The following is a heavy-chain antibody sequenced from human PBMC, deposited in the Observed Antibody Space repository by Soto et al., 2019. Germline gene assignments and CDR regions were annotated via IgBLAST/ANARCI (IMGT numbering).Heavy chain of an antibody. V-gene: IGHV1-46*01. CDR1: GSPLTRYS. CDR2: INPSGGST. D-gene: IGHD6-19*01. CDR3: ARDQDTEASSAWKASYCMDV. J-gene: IGHJ6*02. Sequence: XSVKVACKASGSPLTRYSMHSVRQAHGQGLEWMGIINPSGGSTSYAQKFQGRVTMTRDTSTSTVYMELSSLRSEDTAVYYCARDQDTEASSAWKASYCMDVCGQRTTVTVSS.